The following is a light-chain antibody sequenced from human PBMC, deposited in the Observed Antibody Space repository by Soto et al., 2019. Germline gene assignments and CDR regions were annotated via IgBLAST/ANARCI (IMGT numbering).Light chain of an antibody. CDR1: SSNIGSNY. J-gene: IGLJ3*02. V-gene: IGLV1-47*01. CDR3: AAWDDSRV. Sequence: QSVLTQPPSASGTPGQRVTISCSGSSSNIGSNYVYWYQQLPGTAPKLLIYRNNQRPSGVPDRSSGSKSGTSASLAISGVRSEDEDDYYCAAWDDSRVFGGGTQLTVL. CDR2: RNN.